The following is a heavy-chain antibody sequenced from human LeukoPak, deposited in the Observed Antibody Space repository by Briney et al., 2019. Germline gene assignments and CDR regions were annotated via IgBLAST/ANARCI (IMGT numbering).Heavy chain of an antibody. CDR1: GFTFSSYG. CDR2: ISYDGSNK. J-gene: IGHJ5*02. Sequence: GGSLRLSCAASGFTFSSYGMHWARQAPGKGLEWVAVISYDGSNKYYADSVKGRFTISRDNSKNTLYLQMNSLRAEDTAVYYCAKDSLVVPAARSWFDPWGQGTLVTVSS. D-gene: IGHD2-2*01. V-gene: IGHV3-30*18. CDR3: AKDSLVVPAARSWFDP.